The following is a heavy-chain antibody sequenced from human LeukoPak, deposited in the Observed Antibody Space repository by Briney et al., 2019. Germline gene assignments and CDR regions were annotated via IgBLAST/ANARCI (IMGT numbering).Heavy chain of an antibody. V-gene: IGHV3-23*01. J-gene: IGHJ4*02. CDR1: GCTFSSYA. Sequence: GWSLRLSCAASGCTFSSYAMGWVRQAPGKGLEWVSAISGSGGSTYYADSVKGRFTISRDNSKNTLYLQMNSLRAEDTAVYYCAKDPRFLEWLLPYFDYWGQGTLVTVSS. D-gene: IGHD3-3*01. CDR3: AKDPRFLEWLLPYFDY. CDR2: ISGSGGST.